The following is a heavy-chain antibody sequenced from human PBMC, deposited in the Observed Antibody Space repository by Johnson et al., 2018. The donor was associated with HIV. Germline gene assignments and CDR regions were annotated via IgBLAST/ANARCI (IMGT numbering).Heavy chain of an antibody. CDR3: ARAYNDAFDI. CDR2: ISYDGSNK. Sequence: QVQLVESGGGVVQPGRSLRLSCAASGFTFNSYAMHWVRQAPGRGLEWVAVISYDGSNKYYADSVKGRFTISRDNSKNTLYLQMNSLRAEDTAVFYCARAYNDAFDIWGQGTRVTVSS. V-gene: IGHV3-30-3*01. D-gene: IGHD5-24*01. J-gene: IGHJ3*02. CDR1: GFTFNSYA.